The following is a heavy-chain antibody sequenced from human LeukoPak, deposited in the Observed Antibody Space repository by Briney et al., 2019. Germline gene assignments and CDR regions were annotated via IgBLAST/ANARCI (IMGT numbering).Heavy chain of an antibody. CDR2: ISYDGSYI. V-gene: IGHV3-30*18. J-gene: IGHJ4*02. Sequence: GGSLRLSCAASGFTFSRSGMHWVRQAPSKGLEWVAVISYDGSYINYADSVKGRFTISRDNSKNTLFLQMNSLRFEDTAVYYCANLYGDYPDYWGQGTLVTVSS. D-gene: IGHD4-17*01. CDR3: ANLYGDYPDY. CDR1: GFTFSRSG.